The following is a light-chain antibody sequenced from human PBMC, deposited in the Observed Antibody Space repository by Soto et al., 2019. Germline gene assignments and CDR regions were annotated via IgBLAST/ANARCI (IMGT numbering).Light chain of an antibody. CDR2: AAS. CDR1: QSISIY. J-gene: IGKJ1*01. V-gene: IGKV1-39*01. Sequence: DIQMTQSTSSLFASVGDRVTITCRASQSISIYLNWYQQKPGEAPNVLIYAASSLQSGVPSRFSGSGSGTDFTLTSSGLQPEDFATYYCQQSYNTPWTCGQGTRVEIK. CDR3: QQSYNTPWT.